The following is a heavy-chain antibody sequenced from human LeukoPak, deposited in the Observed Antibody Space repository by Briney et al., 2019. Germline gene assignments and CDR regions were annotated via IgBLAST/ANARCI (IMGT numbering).Heavy chain of an antibody. D-gene: IGHD2-15*01. Sequence: SETLSFTFAVYGGSFSGDSWSWIRQPPGKGLEWIGDIYYSGSTNYNPSLKSRVTISVDTSKNKFSLKLTSVTAADTAVYYCASTMEGYCSGGSCSQYAYYMDVWGKGTMVTVSS. V-gene: IGHV4-59*01. J-gene: IGHJ6*03. CDR2: IYYSGST. CDR3: ASTMEGYCSGGSCSQYAYYMDV. CDR1: GGSFSGDS.